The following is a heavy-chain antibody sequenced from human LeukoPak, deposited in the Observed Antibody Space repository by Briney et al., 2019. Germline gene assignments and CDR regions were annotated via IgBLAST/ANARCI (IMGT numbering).Heavy chain of an antibody. Sequence: SETLSLTCTVSGGSISSSSYYWGWIRQPPGKGLEWIGSIYYSGSTYYNPSLKSRVTISVDTSKNQFSLKLSSVTAADTAVYYCARPVYDYGDYVETWGQGTLVTVSS. D-gene: IGHD4-17*01. CDR2: IYYSGST. CDR1: GGSISSSSYY. J-gene: IGHJ4*02. CDR3: ARPVYDYGDYVET. V-gene: IGHV4-39*01.